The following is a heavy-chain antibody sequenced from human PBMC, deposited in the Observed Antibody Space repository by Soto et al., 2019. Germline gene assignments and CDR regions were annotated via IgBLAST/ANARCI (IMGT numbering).Heavy chain of an antibody. CDR3: ARGVIGAAAAYYDYCGRDV. J-gene: IGHJ6*02. Sequence: EVQLVESGGGLVQPGGSLRLSCAASGFTFSSYWMHWVRQAPGKGLVWVSRINSDGSSTSYADSVKGRFTISRDNAKNTQYLQMNSRRAEDTAVYYCARGVIGAAAAYYDYCGRDVWGQGTTVTVSS. CDR1: GFTFSSYW. D-gene: IGHD6-13*01. V-gene: IGHV3-74*01. CDR2: INSDGSST.